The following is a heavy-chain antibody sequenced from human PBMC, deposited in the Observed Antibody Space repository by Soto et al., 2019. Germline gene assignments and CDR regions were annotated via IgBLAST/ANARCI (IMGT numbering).Heavy chain of an antibody. CDR2: IYYSGST. V-gene: IGHV4-39*01. CDR3: ARHNPAHGYYYGMDF. J-gene: IGHJ6*02. CDR1: GVSISRSSYY. Sequence: QLQLQESGPGLVNPSETLSLTCTVSGVSISRSSYYWGWIRQPPGKGLEWIGSIYYSGSTYYNPSLKSRVTISVDTSKNQFSLKLSSVTAADTAVYYCARHNPAHGYYYGMDFWGQGTTVTVSS.